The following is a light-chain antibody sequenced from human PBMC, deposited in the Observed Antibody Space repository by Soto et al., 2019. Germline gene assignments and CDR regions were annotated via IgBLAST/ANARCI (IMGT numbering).Light chain of an antibody. J-gene: IGKJ3*01. Sequence: VMTQSPATLSVSPGEGATLSCRASQSVGRSLAWYQQKPGQAPRLLIFDSSTRATGIPAKFRGSGSGTEFTLTISGLQSEDFAIFYCQQYDDWPLTFGPGTKVDI. CDR2: DSS. CDR1: QSVGRS. V-gene: IGKV3-15*01. CDR3: QQYDDWPLT.